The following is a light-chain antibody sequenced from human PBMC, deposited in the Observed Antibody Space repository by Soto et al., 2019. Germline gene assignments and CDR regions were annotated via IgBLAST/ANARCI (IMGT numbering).Light chain of an antibody. J-gene: IGKJ1*01. CDR1: QRISSW. CDR3: QYLVYYMRT. V-gene: IGKV1-5*03. CDR2: KAS. Sequence: DIHLTQSPSTLSASNCRARQRISSWLAWYKQKPGTAPKLLIYKASTLQSGVPSRFSCSGSVTEFSLIISRLPPDAFVTSYFQYLVYYMRTFGQGNRVDVK.